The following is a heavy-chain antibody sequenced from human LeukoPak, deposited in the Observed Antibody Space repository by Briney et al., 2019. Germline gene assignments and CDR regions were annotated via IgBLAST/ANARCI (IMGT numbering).Heavy chain of an antibody. Sequence: SETLSLTCTVSSGSISSSNYYWSWIRQPAGKGLEWIGRISTIASTYYNPSLKSRVTISVDTSKNQFSLKLSSVTAADTAVYYCARVRGSSGSYEYYHYMDVWGKGTTVTISS. J-gene: IGHJ6*03. V-gene: IGHV4-61*02. D-gene: IGHD1-26*01. CDR2: ISTIAST. CDR1: SGSISSSNYY. CDR3: ARVRGSSGSYEYYHYMDV.